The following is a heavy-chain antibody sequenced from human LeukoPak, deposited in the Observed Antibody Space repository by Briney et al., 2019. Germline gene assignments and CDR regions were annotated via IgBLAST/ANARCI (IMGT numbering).Heavy chain of an antibody. J-gene: IGHJ5*02. CDR1: GGSISSDY. CDR2: MFASGTS. CDR3: ARGMYELNLGAWFDP. D-gene: IGHD3-16*01. Sequence: PSETLSLTCTLSGGSISSDYWSWTRQPPGKGLEYIGFMFASGTSNYNPSFKSRVAMSVDTSKSQFSMNLSSVTAADTAVYYCARGMYELNLGAWFDPWGQGTLVTVSS. V-gene: IGHV4-59*01.